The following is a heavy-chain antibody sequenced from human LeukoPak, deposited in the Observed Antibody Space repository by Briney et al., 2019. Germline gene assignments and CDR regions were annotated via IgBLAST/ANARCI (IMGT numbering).Heavy chain of an antibody. Sequence: GGSLSLSCAASGFTFSIYWLSWVRQAPGKGLEWVANIKQDGSEKYYVDSVKGRFTISRDNAKNSLYLQMNSLRAEDTAVYYCAKYSSYYYYGMDVWGQGTTVTVSS. CDR2: IKQDGSEK. D-gene: IGHD2/OR15-2a*01. CDR1: GFTFSIYW. CDR3: AKYSSYYYYGMDV. V-gene: IGHV3-7*01. J-gene: IGHJ6*02.